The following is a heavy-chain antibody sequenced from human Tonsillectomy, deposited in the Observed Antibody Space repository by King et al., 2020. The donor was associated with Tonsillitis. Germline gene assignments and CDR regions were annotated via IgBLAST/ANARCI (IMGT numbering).Heavy chain of an antibody. V-gene: IGHV3-53*01. CDR2: IYSGGST. CDR1: GFTVSSNY. J-gene: IGHJ4*02. CDR3: ARDLMGATAGFDY. D-gene: IGHD1-26*01. Sequence: VQLVESGGGLIQPGGSLRLSCAASGFTVSSNYMTWVRQAAGKGLEWVSVIYSGGSTYYADSGKGRFTIPRDNAKNTRYLQMNSLRAEDTAVYYCARDLMGATAGFDYWGQGTLVTVSS.